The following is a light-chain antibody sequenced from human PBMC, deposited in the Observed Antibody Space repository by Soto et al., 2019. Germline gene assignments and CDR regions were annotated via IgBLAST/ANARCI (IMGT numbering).Light chain of an antibody. J-gene: IGKJ4*01. Sequence: EIVLTQSPDTLSMSPGERATLSCRASQSVSGYLGWYQQKPGQAPRLLIYDASNRAYGVPDRFRGSGSGTNFTLTIASLEPDDFAVYYCQQRSNWPYLTFGGGTRV. V-gene: IGKV3-11*01. CDR2: DAS. CDR1: QSVSGY. CDR3: QQRSNWPYLT.